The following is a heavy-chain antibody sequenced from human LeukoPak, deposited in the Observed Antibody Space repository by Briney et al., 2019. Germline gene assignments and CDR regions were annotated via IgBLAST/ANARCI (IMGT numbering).Heavy chain of an antibody. CDR2: VYTSGRT. D-gene: IGHD3-3*01. V-gene: IGHV4-4*09. CDR1: GASISSYC. Sequence: PSETLSLTCTVSGASISSYCWTWVRQPPGKGLEWIGYVYTSGRTDYNPSLKSRVSMSVDTSKNQLSMELGFLTAADTAVYYCATSYDSKTAPYDLWGQGTLVTVSS. CDR3: ATSYDSKTAPYDL. J-gene: IGHJ5*02.